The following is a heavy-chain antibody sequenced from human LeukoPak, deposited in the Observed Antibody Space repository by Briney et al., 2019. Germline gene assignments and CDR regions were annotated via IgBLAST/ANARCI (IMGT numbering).Heavy chain of an antibody. V-gene: IGHV1-2*02. CDR1: GYTFTAYY. D-gene: IGHD6-13*01. CDR3: ARGPAAAGSQ. Sequence: ASVKVSCKASGYTFTAYYMHWVRQASGQGLEWMGWINPNSGGTNYAQKFQGRVTMTRDTSISTAYMELSSLTSDDTAVYYCARGPAAAGSQWGQGTLVTVSS. J-gene: IGHJ4*02. CDR2: INPNSGGT.